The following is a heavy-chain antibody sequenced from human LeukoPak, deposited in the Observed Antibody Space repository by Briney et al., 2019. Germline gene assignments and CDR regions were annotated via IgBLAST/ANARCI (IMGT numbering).Heavy chain of an antibody. Sequence: GGSLRLSCAASGFSFRTYAMHWVGQDPGKGLEWVASIGNDGTNRNHVDSVKGRFTISRDNSKNTVFLQMDSLRPEDTAIYYCAKSWSGYYHYYMDVWGTGTTVTVSS. D-gene: IGHD3-3*01. CDR3: AKSWSGYYHYYMDV. J-gene: IGHJ6*03. V-gene: IGHV3-30*02. CDR2: IGNDGTNR. CDR1: GFSFRTYA.